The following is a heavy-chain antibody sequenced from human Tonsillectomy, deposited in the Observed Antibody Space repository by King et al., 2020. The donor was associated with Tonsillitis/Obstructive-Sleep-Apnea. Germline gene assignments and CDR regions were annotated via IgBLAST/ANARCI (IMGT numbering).Heavy chain of an antibody. CDR3: ASAVAGYYYHYMDV. D-gene: IGHD6-19*01. J-gene: IGHJ6*03. CDR2: IYSAGTT. Sequence: VQLVQSGGGLIQPGGSLRLSCAASGFTFSSNYLNWVRQAPGKGLEWVSVIYSAGTTYYADSVKGRFAISRDNSKNTLYLQMNSLRAEDTAVYYCASAVAGYYYHYMDVWGKGTTVTVSS. V-gene: IGHV3-53*01. CDR1: GFTFSSNY.